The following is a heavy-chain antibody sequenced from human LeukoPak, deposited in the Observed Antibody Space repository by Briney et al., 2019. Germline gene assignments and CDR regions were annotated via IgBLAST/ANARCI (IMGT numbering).Heavy chain of an antibody. CDR3: ARYDILTGYPFDY. CDR2: INHSGST. D-gene: IGHD3-9*01. V-gene: IGHV4-34*01. CDR1: GGSFSGYY. J-gene: IGHJ4*02. Sequence: SETLCLTCAVYGGSFSGYYWSWIRQPPGKGLEWIGEINHSGSTNYNPSLKSRVTISVDTSKNQFSLKLSSVTAADTAVYYCARYDILTGYPFDYWGQGTLVTVSS.